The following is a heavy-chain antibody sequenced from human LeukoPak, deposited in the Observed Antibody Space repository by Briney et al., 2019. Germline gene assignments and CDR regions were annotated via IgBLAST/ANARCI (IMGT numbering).Heavy chain of an antibody. CDR1: GFTFSSYS. CDR2: ISSSSSTI. D-gene: IGHD1-26*01. J-gene: IGHJ4*02. V-gene: IGHV3-48*04. CDR3: AKYSGTYSNNYFDY. Sequence: GGSLRLSCAASGFTFSSYSMNWVRQAPGKGLEWVSYISSSSSTIYYADSVKGRFTISRDNAKNSLYLQMNNLRAEDTALYYCAKYSGTYSNNYFDYWGQGTLVTVSS.